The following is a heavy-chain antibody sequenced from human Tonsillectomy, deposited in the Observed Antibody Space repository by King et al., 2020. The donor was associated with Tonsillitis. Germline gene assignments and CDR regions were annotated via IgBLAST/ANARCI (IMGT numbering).Heavy chain of an antibody. D-gene: IGHD3-10*01. V-gene: IGHV1-69*01. J-gene: IGHJ6*02. CDR2: IIPIFGTA. CDR1: GDTFSIYA. CDR3: ARAPGGSGSYGAYYYDGMDV. Sequence: QLVQSGAEVKKPGSSVKVSCKASGDTFSIYAISWVRQAPGQGLELMGGIIPIFGTANYAQKFQGRVTITADESTSTAYLELSRLRSEDTAVYYCARAPGGSGSYGAYYYDGMDVWGQGTTVTVSS.